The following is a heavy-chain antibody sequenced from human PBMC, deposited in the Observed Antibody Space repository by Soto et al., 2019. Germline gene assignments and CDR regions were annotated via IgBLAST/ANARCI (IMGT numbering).Heavy chain of an antibody. CDR1: GGSFSGYY. V-gene: IGHV4-34*01. CDR2: INQSGGT. J-gene: IGHJ4*02. Sequence: QVQLQQWGAGLLKPSETLSLTCAVYGGSFSGYYWSWIRQPPGKGLEWIGEINQSGGTNYNPSLKSRVTISVATSKNQFSLKLSSVTAAETAVYYCARTYSSSWSPFDYWGQGTPVTVSS. D-gene: IGHD6-13*01. CDR3: ARTYSSSWSPFDY.